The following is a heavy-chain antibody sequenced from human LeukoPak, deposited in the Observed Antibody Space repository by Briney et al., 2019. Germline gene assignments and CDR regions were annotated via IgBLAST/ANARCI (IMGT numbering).Heavy chain of an antibody. CDR3: ASGSYSYYYMDV. CDR1: GGSFSGNY. CDR2: IYYSGST. Sequence: PSETLSLTCAVYGGSFSGNYWSWIRQPPGKGLEWIGYIYYSGSTNYNPSLKSRVTISVDTSKNQFSLKLSSVTAADTAVYYCASGSYSYYYMDVWGKGTTVTVSS. J-gene: IGHJ6*03. V-gene: IGHV4-59*01.